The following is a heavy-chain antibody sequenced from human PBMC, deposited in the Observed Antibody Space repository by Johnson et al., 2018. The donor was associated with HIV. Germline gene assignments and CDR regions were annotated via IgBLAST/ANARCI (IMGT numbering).Heavy chain of an antibody. CDR3: AKMGYSGSYYVGAFDI. CDR1: GFTFSSYG. Sequence: QVQLVESGGGVVQPGGSLRLSCAASGFTFSSYGMHWVRQAPGKGLEWVAFIRYDGSNTYYADSVKGRFTISRDTSKNTLYLQMNSLRAEDTAVYHCAKMGYSGSYYVGAFDIWGQGTMVTVSS. V-gene: IGHV3-30*02. J-gene: IGHJ3*02. D-gene: IGHD1-26*01. CDR2: IRYDGSNT.